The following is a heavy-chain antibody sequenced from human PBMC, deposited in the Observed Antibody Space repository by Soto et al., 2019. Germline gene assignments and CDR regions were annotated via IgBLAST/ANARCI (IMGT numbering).Heavy chain of an antibody. Sequence: LSLTCTVSGGSISSYYWSWIRQPPGKGLEWIGYIYYSGSTNYNPSLKSRVTISVDTSKNQFSLKLSSVTAADTAVYYCARVRYCSGGSCLDNWFDPWGQGTLVTVSS. V-gene: IGHV4-59*01. CDR3: ARVRYCSGGSCLDNWFDP. D-gene: IGHD2-15*01. CDR2: IYYSGST. CDR1: GGSISSYY. J-gene: IGHJ5*02.